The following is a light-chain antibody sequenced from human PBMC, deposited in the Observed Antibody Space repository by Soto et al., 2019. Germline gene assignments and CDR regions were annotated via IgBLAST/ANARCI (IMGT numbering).Light chain of an antibody. J-gene: IGKJ2*01. CDR3: QQYGSSISYT. V-gene: IGKV3-20*01. CDR1: QTVKSNY. CDR2: GAS. Sequence: VSTQSPGTLSLSPGERATLSCRASQTVKSNYLAWYQQKPGQAPRLLIYGASSRATGIPDRFSGSGSGTDFTLTISRLEPEDFAVYYCQQYGSSISYTFGQGTKLEIK.